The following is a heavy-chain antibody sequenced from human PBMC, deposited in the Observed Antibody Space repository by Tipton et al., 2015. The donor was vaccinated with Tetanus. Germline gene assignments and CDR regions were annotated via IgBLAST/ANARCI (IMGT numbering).Heavy chain of an antibody. CDR2: ISGSGGST. D-gene: IGHD3-10*01. Sequence: SLRLSCAASGFTFSSYAMSWVRQAPGKGLEWVSAISGSGGSTYYADSVKGRFTISRDNSKNTLYLQMNSLRAEDTAVYYCAKVLGESRSYYYYGMDVWGQGTTVTVSS. CDR3: AKVLGESRSYYYYGMDV. J-gene: IGHJ6*02. V-gene: IGHV3-23*01. CDR1: GFTFSSYA.